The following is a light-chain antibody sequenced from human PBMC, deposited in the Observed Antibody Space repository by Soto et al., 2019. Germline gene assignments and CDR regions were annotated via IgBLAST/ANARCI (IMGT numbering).Light chain of an antibody. CDR3: QQYGSSPYT. Sequence: EIVLTQSPGTLSLSPGERATLSCRASQSVSSSYLAWYQQKPGQPPRLLIFGASNRATGIPDRFSGSGSGTDFTLTISGLQPEDFAVYYCQQYGSSPYTFGQGTKLEIK. J-gene: IGKJ2*01. CDR1: QSVSSSY. V-gene: IGKV3-20*01. CDR2: GAS.